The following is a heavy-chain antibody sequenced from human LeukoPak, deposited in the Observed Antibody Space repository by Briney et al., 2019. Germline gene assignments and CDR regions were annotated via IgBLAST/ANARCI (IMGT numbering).Heavy chain of an antibody. V-gene: IGHV4-38-2*02. D-gene: IGHD2-15*01. CDR1: GYSISSGYY. CDR2: IFHTGST. J-gene: IGHJ3*02. Sequence: SETLSLTCTVSGYSISSGYYWAWIRQPPGKGLEWIGSIFHTGSTYHNPSLKSRVTISVDTSKNQFSLKLSSVTAADTAVYYCARESRGGYCSGGSCYSSDDAFDIWGQGTMVTVSS. CDR3: ARESRGGYCSGGSCYSSDDAFDI.